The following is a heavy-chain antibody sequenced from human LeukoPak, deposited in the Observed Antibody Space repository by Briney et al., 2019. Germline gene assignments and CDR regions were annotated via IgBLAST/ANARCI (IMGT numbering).Heavy chain of an antibody. CDR1: GDSINSLDL. D-gene: IGHD3-3*01. CDR2: MYLSGTT. V-gene: IGHV4-4*02. CDR3: ARGGYDFWSGYYSHYYYGMDV. J-gene: IGHJ6*02. Sequence: PSETLSLTCTVSGDSINSLDLWSWVRQPPGKGLEWIGEMYLSGTTHSNPSVKSRVTISIDKSKNQFFLNLSSVTAADTAVYYCARGGYDFWSGYYSHYYYGMDVWGQGTTVTVSS.